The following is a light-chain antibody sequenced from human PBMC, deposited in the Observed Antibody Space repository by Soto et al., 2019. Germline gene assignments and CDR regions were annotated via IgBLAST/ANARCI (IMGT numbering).Light chain of an antibody. CDR3: QQYGSSRT. J-gene: IGKJ1*01. CDR2: GAS. CDR1: QRVSSSY. Sequence: EIVLTQSPGTLSLSPGERATLSCRASQRVSSSYLAWYQQKPGQAPRLLICGASSRATGIPDRFSGSGSGTDITLTISRLEPEDFAVYYCQQYGSSRTFGQGTKVEIK. V-gene: IGKV3-20*01.